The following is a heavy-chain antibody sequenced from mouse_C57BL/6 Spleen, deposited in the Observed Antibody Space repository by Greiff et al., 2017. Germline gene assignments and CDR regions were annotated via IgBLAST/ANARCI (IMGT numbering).Heavy chain of an antibody. J-gene: IGHJ3*01. V-gene: IGHV1-85*01. Sequence: QVQLQQSGPELVKPGASVKLSCKASGYTFTSYDINWVKQRPGQGLEWIGWIYPRDGSTKYNEKFKGKATLTVDTSSSTAYMELHSLTSEDSSVYFCARSYGNYEAWFAYWGQGTLVTVSA. CDR1: GYTFTSYD. D-gene: IGHD2-1*01. CDR3: ARSYGNYEAWFAY. CDR2: IYPRDGST.